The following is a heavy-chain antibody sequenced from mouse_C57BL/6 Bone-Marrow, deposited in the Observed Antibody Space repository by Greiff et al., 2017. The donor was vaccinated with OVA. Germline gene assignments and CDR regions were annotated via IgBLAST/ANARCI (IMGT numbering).Heavy chain of an antibody. CDR1: GYTFTSYW. CDR3: TRDTTVVDWYFDV. CDR2: IYPGNSDT. V-gene: IGHV1-5*01. D-gene: IGHD1-1*01. Sequence: EVKLVESGTVLARPGASVKMSCKTSGYTFTSYWMHWVKQRPGQGLEWIGAIYPGNSDTSYNQKFKGKAKLTAVTSASTAYMELSSLTNEDSAVYYCTRDTTVVDWYFDVWGTGTTVTVSS. J-gene: IGHJ1*03.